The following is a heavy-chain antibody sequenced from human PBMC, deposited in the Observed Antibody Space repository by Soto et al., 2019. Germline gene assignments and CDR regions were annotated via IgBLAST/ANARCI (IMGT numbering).Heavy chain of an antibody. V-gene: IGHV4-30-4*01. CDR1: GGSISSGDYY. CDR3: ARVGTVTGYYYYGMDV. CDR2: IYYSGST. D-gene: IGHD4-17*01. J-gene: IGHJ6*02. Sequence: QVQLQESGPGLVKPSQTLSLTCTVSGGSISSGDYYWSWIRQPPGKGLEWIGYIYYSGSTYYNPSLKSRVTISVDTSKNQFSLKLSSVTVADTAVYYCARVGTVTGYYYYGMDVWGQGTTVTVSS.